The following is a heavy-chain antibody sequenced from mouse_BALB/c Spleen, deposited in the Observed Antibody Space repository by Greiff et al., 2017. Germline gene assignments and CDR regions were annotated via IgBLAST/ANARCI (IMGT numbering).Heavy chain of an antibody. CDR1: GFTFTDYY. Sequence: EVQLVESGGGLVQPGGSLRLSCATSGFTFTDYYMSWVRQPPGKALEWLGFIRNKANGYTTAYSASVKGRFTISRDNSQSILYLQMNTLRAEDSATYYCARDGDCGVDAMDYWGQGTSVTVSS. V-gene: IGHV7-3*02. CDR2: IRNKANGYTT. J-gene: IGHJ4*01. CDR3: ARDGDCGVDAMDY.